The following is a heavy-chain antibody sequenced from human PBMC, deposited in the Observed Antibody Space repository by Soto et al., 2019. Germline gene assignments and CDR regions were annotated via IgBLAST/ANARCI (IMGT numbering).Heavy chain of an antibody. J-gene: IGHJ4*02. V-gene: IGHV3-30*18. CDR1: GFTFSNYG. CDR3: AKDTDFRDSSGYYVFDY. Sequence: QVHLVESGGGVVQPGRSLRLSCEASGFTFSNYGTHWVRQAPGEGLEWVAHISYDGSNEHYTDSVKGRFTISRDNSKNMVFQHMNSLRPEDTAVYHCAKDTDFRDSSGYYVFDYWGQGTLVTVSS. D-gene: IGHD3-22*01. CDR2: ISYDGSNE.